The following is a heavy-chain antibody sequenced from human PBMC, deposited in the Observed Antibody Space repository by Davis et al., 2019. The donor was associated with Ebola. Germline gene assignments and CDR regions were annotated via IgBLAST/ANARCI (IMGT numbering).Heavy chain of an antibody. J-gene: IGHJ2*01. D-gene: IGHD3-10*01. CDR1: GGSISSYY. Sequence: MPSETLPLTCTVSGGSISSYYWSWIRQPPGKGLEWIGYIYYSGSTNYNPSLKSRVTISVDTSKNQFSLKLSSVTAADTAVYYCARDRYTMVQGVISKPGWYFDLWGRGTLVTVSS. CDR2: IYYSGST. V-gene: IGHV4-59*01. CDR3: ARDRYTMVQGVISKPGWYFDL.